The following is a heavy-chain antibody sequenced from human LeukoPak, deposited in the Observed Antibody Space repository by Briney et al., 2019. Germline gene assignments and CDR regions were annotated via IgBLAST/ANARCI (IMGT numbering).Heavy chain of an antibody. D-gene: IGHD6-19*01. Sequence: GGSLRLSCAASGFAFSSYSMTWVRQAPGKGLQWVANIKQDGSETYYVDSVRGRFSISRDNTKISPYLQMNSLRAEDTAVYYCARIRSGWFHAFDIWGRGTMVTVSS. CDR2: IKQDGSET. CDR3: ARIRSGWFHAFDI. CDR1: GFAFSSYS. V-gene: IGHV3-7*01. J-gene: IGHJ3*02.